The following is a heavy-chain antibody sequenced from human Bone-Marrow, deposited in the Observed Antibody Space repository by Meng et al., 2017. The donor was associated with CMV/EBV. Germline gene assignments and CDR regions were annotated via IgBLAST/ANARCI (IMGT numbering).Heavy chain of an antibody. Sequence: SETLSLTCTVSGGSISSSSYYWGWIRQPPGKGLEWIGSIYYSGSTYYNPSLKSRVTISVDTSKNQFSLKLSSVTAADTAVYYCASEFLRGYSSKGYGMAVWGQGTTVTSSS. CDR3: ASEFLRGYSSKGYGMAV. V-gene: IGHV4-39*01. CDR1: GGSISSSSYY. D-gene: IGHD5-18*01. J-gene: IGHJ6*01. CDR2: IYYSGST.